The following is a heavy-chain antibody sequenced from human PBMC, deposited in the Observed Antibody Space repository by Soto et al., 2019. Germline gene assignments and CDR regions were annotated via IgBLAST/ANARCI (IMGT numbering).Heavy chain of an antibody. Sequence: ASVKVSCKASGGTFSSYAISWVRQAPGQGLEWMGGIIPIFGTANYAQKFQGRVTITADESTSTAYMELSSLRSEDTAVYYCARGELLWFGESNYYYYGMDVWGQGTTVTVSS. CDR2: IIPIFGTA. CDR3: ARGELLWFGESNYYYYGMDV. V-gene: IGHV1-69*13. D-gene: IGHD3-10*01. J-gene: IGHJ6*02. CDR1: GGTFSSYA.